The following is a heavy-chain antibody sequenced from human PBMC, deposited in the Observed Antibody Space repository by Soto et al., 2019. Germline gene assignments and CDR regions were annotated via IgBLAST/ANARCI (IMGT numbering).Heavy chain of an antibody. D-gene: IGHD3-3*01. V-gene: IGHV1-18*01. Sequence: GASVKVSCKASGYTFTSYGISWMRQAPGQGLEWMGWISAYNGNTNYAQKLQGRVTMTTDTSTSTAYMELRSLRSDDTAVYYCVRDRVTIFGVVITYYYGMDVWGQGTTVTVSS. CDR3: VRDRVTIFGVVITYYYGMDV. CDR1: GYTFTSYG. J-gene: IGHJ6*02. CDR2: ISAYNGNT.